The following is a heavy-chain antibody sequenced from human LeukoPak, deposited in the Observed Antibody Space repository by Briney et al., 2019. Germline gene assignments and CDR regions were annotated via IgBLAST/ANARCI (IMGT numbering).Heavy chain of an antibody. J-gene: IGHJ5*02. D-gene: IGHD1-26*01. CDR2: MNPNSGNT. CDR3: ARAFPPSGSYLDYNWFDP. V-gene: IGHV1-8*01. Sequence: GASVKVSCKASGYTFTSYDINWVRQATGQGLEWMGWMNPNSGNTGYAQKLQGRVTMTTDTSTSTAYMELRSLRSDDTAVYYCARAFPPSGSYLDYNWFDPWGQGTLVTVSS. CDR1: GYTFTSYD.